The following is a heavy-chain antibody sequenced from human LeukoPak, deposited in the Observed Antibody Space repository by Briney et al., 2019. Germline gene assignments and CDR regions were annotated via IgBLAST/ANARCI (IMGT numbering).Heavy chain of an antibody. D-gene: IGHD1-1*01. V-gene: IGHV1-2*02. CDR3: ARELDESTNQTPTYYYGMDV. J-gene: IGHJ6*02. CDR1: GYTFTGYY. Sequence: ASVKVSCKASGYTFTGYYMHWVRQAPGQGLEWMGWINPNSGGTNYAQKFQGRVTMTRDTSISTAYMELSRLRSDDTAVYYCARELDESTNQTPTYYYGMDVWGQGTTVTVSS. CDR2: INPNSGGT.